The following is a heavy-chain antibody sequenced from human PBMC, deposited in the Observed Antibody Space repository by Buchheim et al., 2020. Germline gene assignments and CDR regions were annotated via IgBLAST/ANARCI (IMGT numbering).Heavy chain of an antibody. Sequence: EVQLVESGGGLVQPGGSLRLSCAGSGFTFSTYSMNWVRQAPGKGLEWVSYISSSSNTIYYADSVKGRFTISRDNAKNSLYLQMNSLRVEDTAVYYCARGRQQLGGVIDYWGQGTL. J-gene: IGHJ4*02. CDR2: ISSSSNTI. CDR3: ARGRQQLGGVIDY. D-gene: IGHD6-13*01. V-gene: IGHV3-48*01. CDR1: GFTFSTYS.